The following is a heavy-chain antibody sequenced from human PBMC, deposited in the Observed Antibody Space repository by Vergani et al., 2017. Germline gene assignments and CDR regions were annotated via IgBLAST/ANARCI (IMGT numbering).Heavy chain of an antibody. D-gene: IGHD3-22*01. V-gene: IGHV1-18*04. CDR2: ISPYNGNT. CDR1: GYTLTSYG. CDR3: ARADYYDSSGYYNY. Sequence: VQLVPSGAEVKKPGESLKISCKASGYTLTSYGISWVRQAPGQGLEWMGWISPYNGNTNYAQKLQGRVTMTTETSTSTAYMELRSLRSDDTAVYYCARADYYDSSGYYNYWGQGTLVTVSS. J-gene: IGHJ4*02.